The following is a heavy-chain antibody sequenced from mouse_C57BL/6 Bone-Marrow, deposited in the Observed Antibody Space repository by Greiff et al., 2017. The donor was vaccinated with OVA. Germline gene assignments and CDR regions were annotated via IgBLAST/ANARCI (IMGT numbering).Heavy chain of an antibody. CDR3: ARGGYVHGAY. D-gene: IGHD2-2*01. J-gene: IGHJ3*01. CDR2: ISSGSSTI. Sequence: EVKVVESGGGLVKPGGSLKLSCAASGFTFSDYGMHWVRQAPEKGLEWVAYISSGSSTIYYADTVKGRFTISRDNAKNTLFLQMTSLRSEDTAMYYCARGGYVHGAYWGQGTLVTVSA. CDR1: GFTFSDYG. V-gene: IGHV5-17*01.